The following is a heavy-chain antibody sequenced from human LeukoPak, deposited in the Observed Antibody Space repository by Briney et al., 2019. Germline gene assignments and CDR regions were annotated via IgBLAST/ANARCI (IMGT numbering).Heavy chain of an antibody. D-gene: IGHD6-19*01. Sequence: GGSLRLSCAASGFTFSSYEMNWVRQAPGKGLEWVSYISSSGSTIYYADSVKGRFTISRDNAKNSLYLQMNSLRAEDTAVYYCARVGNKAVAGTVDWFDPWGQGTLVTVSS. V-gene: IGHV3-48*03. CDR2: ISSSGSTI. J-gene: IGHJ5*02. CDR1: GFTFSSYE. CDR3: ARVGNKAVAGTVDWFDP.